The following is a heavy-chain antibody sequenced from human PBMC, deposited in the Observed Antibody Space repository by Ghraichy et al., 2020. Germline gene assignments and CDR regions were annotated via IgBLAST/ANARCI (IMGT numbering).Heavy chain of an antibody. CDR3: TTEDLRSYYYYGMDV. CDR2: IKSKTDGGTT. D-gene: IGHD2-15*01. J-gene: IGHJ6*02. Sequence: GGSLRLSCAASGFTFSNAWMSWVRQAPGKGLEWVGRIKSKTDGGTTDYAAPVKGRFTISRDDSKNTLYLQMNSLKTEDTAVYYCTTEDLRSYYYYGMDVWGQGTTVTVSS. V-gene: IGHV3-15*01. CDR1: GFTFSNAW.